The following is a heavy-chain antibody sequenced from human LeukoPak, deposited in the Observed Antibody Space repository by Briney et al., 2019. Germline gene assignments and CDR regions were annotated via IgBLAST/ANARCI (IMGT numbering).Heavy chain of an antibody. Sequence: TQTLSLTCTVSGGSISSGGYYWSWIRQHPGKGLEWIGYIYYSGSTYYNPSLKSRVTISVDTSKNQFSLKLSSVTPADTAVYYCARAPTYYYDSSGYPDAFDIWGQGTMVTVSS. CDR2: IYYSGST. V-gene: IGHV4-31*03. CDR3: ARAPTYYYDSSGYPDAFDI. J-gene: IGHJ3*02. D-gene: IGHD3-22*01. CDR1: GGSISSGGYY.